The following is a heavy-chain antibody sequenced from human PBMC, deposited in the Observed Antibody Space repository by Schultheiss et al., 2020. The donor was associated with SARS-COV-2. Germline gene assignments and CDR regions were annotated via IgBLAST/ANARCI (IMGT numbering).Heavy chain of an antibody. CDR1: GYTFTGYY. V-gene: IGHV1-2*06. Sequence: ASVKVSCKASGYTFTGYYMHWVRQAPGQGLEWMGRINPNSGGTNYAQKLQGRVTMTTDTSTSTAYMELRSLRSDDTAVYYCARDRHYYDIKRRGMDVWGQGTTVTVSS. J-gene: IGHJ6*02. CDR2: INPNSGGT. CDR3: ARDRHYYDIKRRGMDV. D-gene: IGHD3-22*01.